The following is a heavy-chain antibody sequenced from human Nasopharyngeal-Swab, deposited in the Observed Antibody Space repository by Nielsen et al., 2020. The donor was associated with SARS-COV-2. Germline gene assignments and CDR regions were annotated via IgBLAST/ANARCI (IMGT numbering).Heavy chain of an antibody. J-gene: IGHJ3*02. CDR2: ISANTLYT. CDR3: ATFSGWYGEASDI. Sequence: VRQMPGKGPEWVSVISANTLYTFYADSVKGRFTISRDNSKNTLYLQMSSLRAEDTAVYYCATFSGWYGEASDIWGQGTMVTVSS. D-gene: IGHD6-19*01. V-gene: IGHV3-23*01.